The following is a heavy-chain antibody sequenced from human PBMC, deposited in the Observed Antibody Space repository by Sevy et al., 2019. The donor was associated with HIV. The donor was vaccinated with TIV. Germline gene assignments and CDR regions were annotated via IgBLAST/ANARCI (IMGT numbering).Heavy chain of an antibody. CDR2: IYPGDSDT. Sequence: GESLKISCKASGYRFTDYWIGWVRQMPGEGLEWMGIIYPGDSDTTYSPSFQGQVTISVDKSINTAYLQWSSLKASDTAIFYCARGARGTLPSYYYYPMDVWGQGTTVTVSS. D-gene: IGHD1-1*01. J-gene: IGHJ6*02. CDR3: ARGARGTLPSYYYYPMDV. V-gene: IGHV5-51*01. CDR1: GYRFTDYW.